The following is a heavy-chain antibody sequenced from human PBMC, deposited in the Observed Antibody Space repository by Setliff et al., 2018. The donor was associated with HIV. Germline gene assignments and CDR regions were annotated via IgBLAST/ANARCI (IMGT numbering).Heavy chain of an antibody. Sequence: SGPTLVNPTETLTLTCTFSGFSLSNTRMGVSWIRQPPRKALEWLTHIVSDDEKSYSTTLKSRLPISKDNSKSQVVLTMTNLDPLDTATYCCARLMKTYYYDTSGYYAPWGNFDHWGQGTLVTVSS. CDR2: IVSDDEK. CDR3: ARLMKTYYYDTSGYYAPWGNFDH. D-gene: IGHD3-22*01. J-gene: IGHJ4*02. V-gene: IGHV2-26*01. CDR1: GFSLSNTRMG.